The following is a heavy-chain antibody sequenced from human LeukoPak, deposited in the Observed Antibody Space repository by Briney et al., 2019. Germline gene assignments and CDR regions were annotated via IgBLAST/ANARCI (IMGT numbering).Heavy chain of an antibody. J-gene: IGHJ4*02. D-gene: IGHD3-22*01. Sequence: ASVKVSCKASGYTFTGYYMHWVRQAPGQGLEWMGWINPNSGGTNYAQKFQGWVTMTRDTSISTAYMELSRLRSDDTAVYYCARGKYYYDSSGYIFDYWGRGTLVTVSS. CDR1: GYTFTGYY. CDR2: INPNSGGT. CDR3: ARGKYYYDSSGYIFDY. V-gene: IGHV1-2*04.